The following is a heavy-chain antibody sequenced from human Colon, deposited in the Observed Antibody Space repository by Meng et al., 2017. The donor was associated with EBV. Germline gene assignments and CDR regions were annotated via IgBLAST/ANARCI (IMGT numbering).Heavy chain of an antibody. CDR1: AGSISTSDW. CDR2: IYRGGGT. CDR3: ARVRVIPAAVGFDY. Sequence: QVQLKEAGPGLVEPSGPLFLTCAVSAGSISTSDWWSWVRQPPGKGLEWIGEIYRGGGTNYNPSFKSRVTISVDTSNNHFSLKLSHVTAADTAVYYCARVRVIPAAVGFDYWGQGTLVTVSS. J-gene: IGHJ4*02. D-gene: IGHD2-2*01. V-gene: IGHV4-4*02.